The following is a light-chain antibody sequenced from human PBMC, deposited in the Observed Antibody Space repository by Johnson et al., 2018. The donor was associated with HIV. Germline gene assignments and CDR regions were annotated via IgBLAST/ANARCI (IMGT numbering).Light chain of an antibody. Sequence: HSVLSQPPSVSAAPGQKVTIYCSGSSSNVGNNYVSWYQQLPGTAPKLLIYENNKRPSGIPDRFSASKSGTSATLGITGLQTGDEADYYCGTWDSSLSAYVFGTGTKVTVL. J-gene: IGLJ1*01. CDR2: ENN. CDR3: GTWDSSLSAYV. CDR1: SSNVGNNY. V-gene: IGLV1-51*02.